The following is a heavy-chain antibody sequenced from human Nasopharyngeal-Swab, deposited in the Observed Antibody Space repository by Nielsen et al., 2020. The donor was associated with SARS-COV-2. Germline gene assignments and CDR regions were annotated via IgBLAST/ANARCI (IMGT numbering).Heavy chain of an antibody. Sequence: GGSLRLSCAASGFTFSSYGMHWVRQAPGKGLEGVAGIWYEGSNKYYADSVKGRFTISRDNSKNTLYLQMNSLIAEDTAVYYCARDPPSSIVGATSSGDYWGQGTLVTVSS. CDR3: ARDPPSSIVGATSSGDY. D-gene: IGHD1-26*01. J-gene: IGHJ4*02. CDR2: IWYEGSNK. CDR1: GFTFSSYG. V-gene: IGHV3-33*01.